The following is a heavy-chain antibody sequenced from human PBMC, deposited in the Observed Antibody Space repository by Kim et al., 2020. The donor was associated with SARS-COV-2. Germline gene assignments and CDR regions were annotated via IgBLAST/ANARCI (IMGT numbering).Heavy chain of an antibody. Sequence: GGSLRLSCAASGFTFSSYGMHWVRQAPGKGLEWVAVIWYDGSNKYYADSVKGRFTISRDNSKNTLYLQMNSLRAEDTAVYYCARDPSWLTARYFDYWGQGTLVTVSS. CDR3: ARDPSWLTARYFDY. CDR2: IWYDGSNK. D-gene: IGHD3-22*01. CDR1: GFTFSSYG. J-gene: IGHJ4*02. V-gene: IGHV3-33*01.